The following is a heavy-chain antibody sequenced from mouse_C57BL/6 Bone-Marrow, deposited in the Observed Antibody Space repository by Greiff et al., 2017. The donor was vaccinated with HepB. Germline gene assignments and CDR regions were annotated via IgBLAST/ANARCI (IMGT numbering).Heavy chain of an antibody. J-gene: IGHJ2*01. D-gene: IGHD2-3*01. CDR2: INSDGGST. CDR3: ARQSPMMVTIDY. V-gene: IGHV5-2*03. Sequence: EVKLVESGGGLVQPGESLKLSCESNEYEFPSHDMSWVRKTPEKRLELVAAINSDGGSTYYPDTMERRFIISRDNTKKTLYLQLSSLRSEDTALYYCARQSPMMVTIDYWGQGTTLTVSS. CDR1: EYEFPSHD.